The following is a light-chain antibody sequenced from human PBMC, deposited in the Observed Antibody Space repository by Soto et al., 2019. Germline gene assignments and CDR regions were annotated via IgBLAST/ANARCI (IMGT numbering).Light chain of an antibody. Sequence: EIVLTQSPATLSLSPGERATLSCRASQSVSSYLAWYQHKPGQAPRLLIYDASKRATGIPAMFSGSWSGTDFTLTISSLEPEDFAVYYCQQRSNWPPTWTFGQGTRMEIK. CDR2: DAS. J-gene: IGKJ1*01. V-gene: IGKV3-11*01. CDR1: QSVSSY. CDR3: QQRSNWPPTWT.